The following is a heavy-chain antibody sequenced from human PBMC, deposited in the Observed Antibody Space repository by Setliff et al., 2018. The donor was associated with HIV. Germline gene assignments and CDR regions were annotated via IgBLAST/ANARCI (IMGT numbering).Heavy chain of an antibody. V-gene: IGHV4-59*08. J-gene: IGHJ4*02. CDR3: ARGIWSSGSVGGEY. CDR2: IYYSGST. D-gene: IGHD6-25*01. Sequence: SETLSLTCAVSGGTFSLHYYTWIRQSPLRGLEWIGYIYYSGSTNYNPSLKSRVSISLDTSKNHFSLKLSSVTAADTAVYYCARGIWSSGSVGGEYWGQGTLVTVSS. CDR1: GGTFSLHY.